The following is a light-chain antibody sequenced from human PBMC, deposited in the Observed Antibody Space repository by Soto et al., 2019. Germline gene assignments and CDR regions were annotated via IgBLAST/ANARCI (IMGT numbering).Light chain of an antibody. Sequence: DIQMTQCPSTLSACIGDRVTITSRASESISSWLAWYQQKPGKAPKLLIYDVSSLESGVPSRFSGSGYGTEFNLTISSLQPDDFATYYCQQYNSYPWTFGQGTKVDIK. V-gene: IGKV1-5*01. J-gene: IGKJ1*01. CDR1: ESISSW. CDR3: QQYNSYPWT. CDR2: DVS.